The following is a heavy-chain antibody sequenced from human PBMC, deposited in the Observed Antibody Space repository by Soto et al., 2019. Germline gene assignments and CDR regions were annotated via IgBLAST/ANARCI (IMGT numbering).Heavy chain of an antibody. J-gene: IGHJ6*02. CDR2: IIPIFGTA. CDR1: GGTFSSYA. D-gene: IGHD4-4*01. CDR3: ANAFLTTQLSYYGMVV. V-gene: IGHV1-69*12. Sequence: QVQLVQSGAEVKKPGSSVKVSCKASGGTFSSYAISWVRQAPGQGLEWMGGIIPIFGTANYAQKFQGRVTISADETTSTAYMELSNLRSEDTAVYYFANAFLTTQLSYYGMVVWCQGTTVTVSS.